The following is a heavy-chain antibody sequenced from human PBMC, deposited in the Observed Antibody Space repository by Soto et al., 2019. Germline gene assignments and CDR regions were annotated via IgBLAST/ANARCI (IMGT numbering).Heavy chain of an antibody. J-gene: IGHJ5*02. CDR3: AREHCSSTSCYFDP. V-gene: IGHV4-39*07. CDR1: GGSISSRSYY. Sequence: SETLSLTCTVSGGSISSRSYYWGWIRQPPGKGLEWIGEIYHSGSTNYNPSLKSRATISVDKSKNQFSLKLSSVTAADTAVYYCAREHCSSTSCYFDPWGQGTLVTVSS. D-gene: IGHD2-2*01. CDR2: IYHSGST.